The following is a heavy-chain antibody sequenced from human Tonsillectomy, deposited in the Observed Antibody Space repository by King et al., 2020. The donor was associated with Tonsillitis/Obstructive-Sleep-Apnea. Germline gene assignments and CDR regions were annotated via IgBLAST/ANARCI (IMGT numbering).Heavy chain of an antibody. CDR1: GFTFSSYW. D-gene: IGHD4-17*01. J-gene: IGHJ4*02. CDR3: ARAGDYRFDY. CDR2: INSDWSIT. V-gene: IGHV3-74*01. Sequence: VHLVESGGGLVQPGGSLRLSCAASGFTFSSYWVHWVRQAPGKGLFWVSRINSDWSITNYADSVKGRFTISRDNAKNTLYLQMHSLRDEDTAVYYCARAGDYRFDYWGQGTLVTVSS.